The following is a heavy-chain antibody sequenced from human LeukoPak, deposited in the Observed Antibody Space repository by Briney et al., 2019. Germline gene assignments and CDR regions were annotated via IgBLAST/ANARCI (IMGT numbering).Heavy chain of an antibody. J-gene: IGHJ4*02. CDR1: GFTVSSNY. CDR2: IYSGGST. CDR3: ARDRGSSGWYYFDY. D-gene: IGHD6-19*01. V-gene: IGHV3-66*01. Sequence: PGGSLRLSCAASGFTVSSNYMSWVRQAPGQGLEWVSVIYSGGSTYYADSVKGRFTISRDNSKNTLYLQMNSLRAEDTAVYYCARDRGSSGWYYFDYWGQGTLVTVSS.